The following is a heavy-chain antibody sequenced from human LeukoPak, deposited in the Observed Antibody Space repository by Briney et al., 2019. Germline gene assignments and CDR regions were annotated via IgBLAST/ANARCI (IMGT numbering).Heavy chain of an antibody. CDR1: GYTFTSYG. CDR3: AREFDYYGSGSPFDY. CDR2: ISAYNGNT. J-gene: IGHJ4*02. Sequence: ASVKVSCKASGYTFTSYGISWVRQAPGHGLEWRGWISAYNGNTNYAQKLQGRVTMTTDTSTSTAYMELRSLRSDDTAVYYCAREFDYYGSGSPFDYWGQGTLVTVSS. V-gene: IGHV1-18*01. D-gene: IGHD3-10*01.